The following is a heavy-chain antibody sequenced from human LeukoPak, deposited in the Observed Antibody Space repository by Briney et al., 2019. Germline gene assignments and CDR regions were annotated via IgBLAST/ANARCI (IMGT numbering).Heavy chain of an antibody. J-gene: IGHJ6*04. CDR1: GFTFSDHY. V-gene: IGHV3-72*01. CDR3: ARDTHVAMDV. Sequence: GGSLRLSCAESGFTFSDHYMNWVRQAPGKGLEWVGRTRDKAKSYTTEYAASVKGRFTVTRDDSKNSLSLQMNNVKTEDTAVYYCARDTHVAMDVWGKGTTVTVSS. CDR2: TRDKAKSYTT. D-gene: IGHD2-21*01.